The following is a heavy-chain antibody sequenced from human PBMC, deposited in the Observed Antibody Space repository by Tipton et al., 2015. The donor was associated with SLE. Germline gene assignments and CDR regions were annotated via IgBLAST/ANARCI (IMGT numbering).Heavy chain of an antibody. CDR3: AGAPLGSITGFDF. CDR2: IYYSGST. D-gene: IGHD5-24*01. Sequence: GLVKPSETLSLTCTVSGGSISTYYWSWIRQPPGKGLEWIGYIYYSGSTNYNPSLKSRVTISIDTSKNQFSLKLSSVTAADTAVYYCAGAPLGSITGFDFWGHGTLVTVSS. V-gene: IGHV4-59*03. CDR1: GGSISTYY. J-gene: IGHJ4*01.